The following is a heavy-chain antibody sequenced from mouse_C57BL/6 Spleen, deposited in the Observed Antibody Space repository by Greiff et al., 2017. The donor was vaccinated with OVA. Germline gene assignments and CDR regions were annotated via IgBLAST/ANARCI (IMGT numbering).Heavy chain of an antibody. Sequence: EVQLVESGGGLVQPKGSLKLSCAASGFSFNTYAMTWVRQAPGKGLEWVARIRSKSNNYATSYADSVKDRFTISRDDSESMLYLQMNDVNTEDTAMYYCVRDLFDYWGQGTTLTVSS. CDR1: GFSFNTYA. CDR3: VRDLFDY. CDR2: IRSKSNNYAT. V-gene: IGHV10-1*01. J-gene: IGHJ2*01.